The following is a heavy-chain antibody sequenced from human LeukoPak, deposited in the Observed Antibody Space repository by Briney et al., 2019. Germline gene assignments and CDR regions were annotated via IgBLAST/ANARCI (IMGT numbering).Heavy chain of an antibody. D-gene: IGHD3-3*01. CDR1: GFTFSSYA. V-gene: IGHV3-23*01. CDR2: ISGSGGST. J-gene: IGHJ4*02. Sequence: GGSLRLSCAASGFTFSSYAMSWVRQAPGKGLEWVSAISGSGGSTYYADSVKGRFTISRDNSKNTMYLQINSLSAEDTAVYYCAKDSNYDFWSGYSYYFDYWGQGTLVTVSS. CDR3: AKDSNYDFWSGYSYYFDY.